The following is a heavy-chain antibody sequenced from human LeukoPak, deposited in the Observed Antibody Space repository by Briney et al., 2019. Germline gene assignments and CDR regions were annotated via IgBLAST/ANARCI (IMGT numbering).Heavy chain of an antibody. V-gene: IGHV1-3*01. J-gene: IGHJ4*02. Sequence: ASVKVSCKASGYTFTSYAMDWVRQAPGQRLEWMGWINAGNGNTKYSQKFQGRVTITRDTSASTAYMELSSLRSEDTAVYYCARGRRSSTSCLFDYWGQGTLVTVSS. CDR2: INAGNGNT. D-gene: IGHD2-2*01. CDR1: GYTFTSYA. CDR3: ARGRRSSTSCLFDY.